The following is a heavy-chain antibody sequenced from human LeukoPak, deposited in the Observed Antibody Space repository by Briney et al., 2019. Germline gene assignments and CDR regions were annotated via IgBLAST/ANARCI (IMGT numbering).Heavy chain of an antibody. J-gene: IGHJ3*02. D-gene: IGHD6-19*01. CDR1: GFAFSSYG. CDR3: AKDIAVAGTVAFDI. V-gene: IGHV3-30*18. Sequence: GRSLRLSCAASGFAFSSYGMHWVRQAPGKGLEWVAVISYDGSNKYYADSVKGRFTISRDNSKNTLYLQMNSLRTEDTAVYYCAKDIAVAGTVAFDIWGQGTMVTVSS. CDR2: ISYDGSNK.